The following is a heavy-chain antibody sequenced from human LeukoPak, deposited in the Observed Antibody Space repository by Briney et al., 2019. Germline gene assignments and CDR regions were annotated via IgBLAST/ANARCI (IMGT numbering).Heavy chain of an antibody. D-gene: IGHD6-13*01. V-gene: IGHV1-69*13. CDR3: ARGKYSSSWYSVFIG. CDR1: GGTFSSYA. Sequence: ASVKVSCKASGGTFSSYAISWVRQAPGQGLEWMGGIIPIFGTANYAQKFQGRVTITADESTSTAYMELSSLRSEDTAVYYCARGKYSSSWYSVFIGWGQGTLVTVSS. CDR2: IIPIFGTA. J-gene: IGHJ4*02.